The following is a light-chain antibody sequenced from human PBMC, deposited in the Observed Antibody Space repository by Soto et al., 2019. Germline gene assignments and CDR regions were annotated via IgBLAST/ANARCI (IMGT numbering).Light chain of an antibody. V-gene: IGKV3-15*01. Sequence: ETVMSQSPATLSVSPGETATLSCRASQSVSRKVAWYQQKPGQAPRLLIHSASTRATGIPARFSGSGSGTEFTLTISSLQSEDFAVYYCQQYNNWPPITFGQGTLLEIK. CDR2: SAS. CDR1: QSVSRK. CDR3: QQYNNWPPIT. J-gene: IGKJ5*01.